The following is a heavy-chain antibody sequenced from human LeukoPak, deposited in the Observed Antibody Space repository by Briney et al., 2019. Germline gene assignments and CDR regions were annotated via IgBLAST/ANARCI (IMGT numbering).Heavy chain of an antibody. Sequence: SETVSLTCSVSGGSISSYYWSWTRQPPGKGLEWTGYIYYSGSTNYNPSLESRVTISVDTSKNQFSLKLSSVTAADTAVYYCARAQQQLLPFDYWGQGTLVTVSS. CDR3: ARAQQQLLPFDY. V-gene: IGHV4-59*01. D-gene: IGHD6-13*01. CDR2: IYYSGST. CDR1: GGSISSYY. J-gene: IGHJ4*02.